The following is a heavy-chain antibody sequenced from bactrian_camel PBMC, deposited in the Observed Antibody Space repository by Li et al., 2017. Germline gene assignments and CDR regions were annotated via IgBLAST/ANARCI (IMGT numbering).Heavy chain of an antibody. V-gene: IGHV3S40*01. CDR2: IYTGGTHR. CDR1: GDTYSGNC. Sequence: DVQLVESGGGSVQAGGSLNLSCAASGDTYSGNCMGWLRQAPGKDREGIAAIYTGGTHRYYADSVKGRFTISQDNSKNTVYLQMNSLKPEDTAIYYCAAEPRQHESCVGSVVAIWAFGTTGQGTQVTVS. D-gene: IGHD6*01. CDR3: AAEPRQHESCVGSVVAIWAFGT. J-gene: IGHJ6*01.